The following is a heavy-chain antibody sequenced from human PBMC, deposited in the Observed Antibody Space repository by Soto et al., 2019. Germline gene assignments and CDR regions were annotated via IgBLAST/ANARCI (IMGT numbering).Heavy chain of an antibody. CDR2: INAGNGNT. D-gene: IGHD3-22*01. CDR3: ARSKTYYYDSSGYKIFDY. CDR1: GYTFTSYA. V-gene: IGHV1-3*01. Sequence: GASVKVSCKASGYTFTSYAMHWVRQAPGQRLEWMGWINAGNGNTKYSQKFQGRVTITRDTSASTAYMELSSLRSEDTAVYYCARSKTYYYDSSGYKIFDYWGQGTLVTVSS. J-gene: IGHJ4*02.